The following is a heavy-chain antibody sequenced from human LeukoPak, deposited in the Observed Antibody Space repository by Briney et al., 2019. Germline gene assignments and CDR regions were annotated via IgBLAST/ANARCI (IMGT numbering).Heavy chain of an antibody. CDR2: IYSGGST. Sequence: GGSLRLSCAASGFTVSSNYMSWVRQAPGKGLEWVSVIYSGGSTYYADSVKGRFTISRDNSKNTLYLQMNSLRAEDTAVYYCARDNLVGAPAGFDYWGQGTLVTVSS. D-gene: IGHD1-26*01. V-gene: IGHV3-66*01. CDR1: GFTVSSNY. J-gene: IGHJ4*02. CDR3: ARDNLVGAPAGFDY.